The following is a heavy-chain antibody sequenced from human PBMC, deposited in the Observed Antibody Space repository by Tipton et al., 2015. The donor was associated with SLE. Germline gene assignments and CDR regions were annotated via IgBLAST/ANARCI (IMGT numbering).Heavy chain of an antibody. CDR2: IHYSGST. CDR1: GDSISSYY. V-gene: IGHV4-59*01. CDR3: AGYDSGWFPFDC. J-gene: IGHJ4*02. Sequence: TLSLTCTVSGDSISSYYWSWIRQPPGKGLEWIGYIHYSGSTNYNPSLKSRVTISVDTSKSQFSLKLRSVTAAGTAVYYCAGYDSGWFPFDCWGQGTLVTVSS. D-gene: IGHD6-19*01.